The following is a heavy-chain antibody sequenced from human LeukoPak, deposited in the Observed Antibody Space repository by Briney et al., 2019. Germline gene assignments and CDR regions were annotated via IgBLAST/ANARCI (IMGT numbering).Heavy chain of an antibody. Sequence: ASVKVSCKASGYTFTGYYMHWVRQAPGQGLEWMGWLNPNSGGTNSAQKFQGRVSMTRDTSITTASMELGSLRSDDTAVYYCARGGSGWYSGLDYWGQGTLVTVSS. CDR3: ARGGSGWYSGLDY. CDR1: GYTFTGYY. CDR2: LNPNSGGT. J-gene: IGHJ4*02. D-gene: IGHD6-19*01. V-gene: IGHV1-2*02.